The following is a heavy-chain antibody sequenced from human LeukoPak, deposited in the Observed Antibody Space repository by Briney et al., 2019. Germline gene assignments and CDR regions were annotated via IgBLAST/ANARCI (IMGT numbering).Heavy chain of an antibody. CDR2: INHSGST. CDR3: ARWRRGYSYGGFDY. D-gene: IGHD5-18*01. V-gene: IGHV4-34*01. CDR1: GGSFSGYY. Sequence: TPSETLSLTCAVYGGSFSGYYWSWIRQPPGKGLEWIGEINHSGSTNYNPSLKSRVTISVDTSKNQFSLKLSPVTAADTAVYYCARWRRGYSYGGFDYWGQGTLVTVSS. J-gene: IGHJ4*02.